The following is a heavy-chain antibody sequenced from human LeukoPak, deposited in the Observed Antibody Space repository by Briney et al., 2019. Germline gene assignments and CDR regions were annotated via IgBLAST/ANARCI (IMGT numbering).Heavy chain of an antibody. V-gene: IGHV1-58*02. J-gene: IGHJ4*02. CDR3: AAILYYYDSSGYTYYFDY. CDR2: IVVGSGNT. D-gene: IGHD3-22*01. Sequence: SVKVSCKASGGTFSSYAISWVRQAPGQGLEWIGWIVVGSGNTNYAQKFQERVTITRDMSTSTAYMELSSLRSEDTAVYYCAAILYYYDSSGYTYYFDYWGQGTLVTVSS. CDR1: GGTFSSYA.